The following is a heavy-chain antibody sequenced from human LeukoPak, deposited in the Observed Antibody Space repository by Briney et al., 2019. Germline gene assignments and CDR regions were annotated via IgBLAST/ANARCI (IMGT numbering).Heavy chain of an antibody. Sequence: GGSLRLSCAASGFTFSSYAMSWVRQAPGKGLEWVSAISGSGGSTYYADSVKGRFTISRDNAKNSLYLQMNSLRAEDTAVYYCARVPYYDFWSGYSSSIVDYYYYYGMDVWGQGTTVTVSS. CDR2: ISGSGGST. D-gene: IGHD3-3*01. J-gene: IGHJ6*02. V-gene: IGHV3-23*01. CDR1: GFTFSSYA. CDR3: ARVPYYDFWSGYSSSIVDYYYYYGMDV.